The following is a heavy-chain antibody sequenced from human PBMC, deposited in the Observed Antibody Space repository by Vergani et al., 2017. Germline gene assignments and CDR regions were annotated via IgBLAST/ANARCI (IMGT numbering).Heavy chain of an antibody. CDR3: ARDRNGYYGSGAYYYGMDV. CDR1: GGTFSSYA. Sequence: QVQLVQSGAEVKKPGSSVKVSCKASGGTFSSYAISGVRQAPGQGLEWMGRIIPIFGTANYAQKFQGRVTITADESTRTAYMELSSLRSEDTAVYYCARDRNGYYGSGAYYYGMDVWGQGTTVTVSS. V-gene: IGHV1-69*13. CDR2: IIPIFGTA. J-gene: IGHJ6*02. D-gene: IGHD3-10*01.